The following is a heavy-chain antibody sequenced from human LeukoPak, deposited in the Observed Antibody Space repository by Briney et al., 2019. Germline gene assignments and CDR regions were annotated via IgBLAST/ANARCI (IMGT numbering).Heavy chain of an antibody. J-gene: IGHJ4*02. CDR2: VTSSGGST. D-gene: IGHD5-24*01. CDR1: GFSVSDYY. CDR3: AKDRNAWPTNFDS. V-gene: IGHV3-11*05. Sequence: GGSLRLSCAASGFSVSDYYMSWIRQSPGKGPEWISYVTSSGGSTKYADSVKGRFSISRDNSKNTLYLRMNSLRAEDTAIYYCAKDRNAWPTNFDSWGQGTLVTVSA.